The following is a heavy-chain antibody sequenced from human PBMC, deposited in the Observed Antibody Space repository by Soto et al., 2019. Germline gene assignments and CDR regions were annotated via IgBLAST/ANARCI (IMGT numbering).Heavy chain of an antibody. CDR1: GFTFSSYG. V-gene: IGHV3-30*18. CDR2: ISDDGSNT. D-gene: IGHD3-16*02. Sequence: QVQLVESGGGVVQPGRSLRLSCAASGFTFSSYGMHWVRQAPGKGLEWVAVISDDGSNTYYADSVKGRFTISRDNSKNTLYLQMNSLRAEDTAVYYCAKDYQNFGGVIVQYFDYWGQGTLVTVSS. J-gene: IGHJ4*02. CDR3: AKDYQNFGGVIVQYFDY.